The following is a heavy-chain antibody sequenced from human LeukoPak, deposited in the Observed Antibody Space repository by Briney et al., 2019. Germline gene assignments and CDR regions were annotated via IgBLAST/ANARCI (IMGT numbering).Heavy chain of an antibody. CDR2: INTYTGNP. D-gene: IGHD6-13*01. J-gene: IGHJ5*02. V-gene: IGHV7-4-1*01. CDR3: ARLVAAGGSGSFDP. CDR1: GYTFTTYA. Sequence: GATVKVSCKASGYTFTTYAMNWVRQAPGQGLEWMGWINTYTGNPTYAQDFTGRFVFSLDTSVSTAYLQIYSLKAEDTAVYHCARLVAAGGSGSFDPWGQGTLVTVSS.